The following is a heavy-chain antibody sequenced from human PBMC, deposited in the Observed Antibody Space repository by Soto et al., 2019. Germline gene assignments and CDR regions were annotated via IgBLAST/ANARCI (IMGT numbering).Heavy chain of an antibody. CDR2: IYPRDSDT. CDR1: NYRFSTYW. J-gene: IGHJ4*01. V-gene: IGHV5-51*01. Sequence: GESLKISCEGFNYRFSTYWIGWVRQMPGRGLEWMGIIYPRDSDTRYSPSFQGRVTISADQCINTVYLHWNNLEASDTAMYYCARPRRELWLTYVDYSGHGTPVTVSS. CDR3: ARPRRELWLTYVDY. D-gene: IGHD6-19*01.